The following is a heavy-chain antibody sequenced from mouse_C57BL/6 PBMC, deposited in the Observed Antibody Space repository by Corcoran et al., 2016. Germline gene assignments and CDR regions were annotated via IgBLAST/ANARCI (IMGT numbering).Heavy chain of an antibody. Sequence: EVQLQQSGPELVKPGASVTISCKASGYTFTDYYMNWVKQSHGKSLEWIGDINPNNGGTSYNQKFKGKATLTVDKSSSTAYMELRSLTSEDSAVYYCANGSSHFDVWGTGTTVTVSS. CDR1: GYTFTDYY. CDR2: INPNNGGT. CDR3: ANGSSHFDV. D-gene: IGHD1-1*01. J-gene: IGHJ1*03. V-gene: IGHV1-26*01.